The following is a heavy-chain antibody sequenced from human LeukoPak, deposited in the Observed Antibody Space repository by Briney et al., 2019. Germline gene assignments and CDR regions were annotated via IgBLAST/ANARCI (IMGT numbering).Heavy chain of an antibody. CDR1: GDSVSSNSVT. Sequence: SQTLSLTCAISGDSVSSNSVTWNWIRQSPSRDLEWLGRTYYRSTWYNDYAVSVRSRITVNPDTSKNQFSLHLNSVTPEDTAVYYCARRLTQYDCFDPWGQGILVTVSS. J-gene: IGHJ5*02. D-gene: IGHD2-2*01. CDR2: TYYRSTWYN. CDR3: ARRLTQYDCFDP. V-gene: IGHV6-1*01.